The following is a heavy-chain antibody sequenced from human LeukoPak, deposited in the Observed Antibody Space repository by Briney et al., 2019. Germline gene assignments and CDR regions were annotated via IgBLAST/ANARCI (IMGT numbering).Heavy chain of an antibody. CDR1: GFTFSNYW. J-gene: IGHJ4*02. CDR2: IHQDGSEK. Sequence: GGSLRLSCVTSGFTFSNYWMSWVRQAPGKGLEWVANIHQDGSEKYCVDSVKGRFTISRDNAKNSLYLQMKSLRAEDTAVYYCARDTGSYQYDSSGYFDYWGQGTLVTVSS. D-gene: IGHD3-22*01. V-gene: IGHV3-7*01. CDR3: ARDTGSYQYDSSGYFDY.